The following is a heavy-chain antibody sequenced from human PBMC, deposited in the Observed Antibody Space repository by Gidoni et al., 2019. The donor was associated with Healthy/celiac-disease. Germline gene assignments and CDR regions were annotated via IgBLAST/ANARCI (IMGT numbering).Heavy chain of an antibody. CDR1: VGTFSSYA. V-gene: IGHV1-69*04. D-gene: IGHD4-17*01. CDR2: IIPILGIA. J-gene: IGHJ6*02. Sequence: QVQLVQSGAEVKNPASSVTVSCKASVGTFSSYAISWVRQAPGQGLEWMGRIIPILGIANYAQKFQGRVTITADKSTSTAYMELSSLRSEDTAVYYCARDKGDYGDYAPNYYYYGMDVWGQGTTVTVSS. CDR3: ARDKGDYGDYAPNYYYYGMDV.